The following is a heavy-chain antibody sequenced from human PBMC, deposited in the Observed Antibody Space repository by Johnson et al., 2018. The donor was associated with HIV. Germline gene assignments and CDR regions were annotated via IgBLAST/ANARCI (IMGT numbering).Heavy chain of an antibody. J-gene: IGHJ3*02. CDR2: IWYDGSNK. D-gene: IGHD2/OR15-2a*01. CDR1: GFTFSSYA. Sequence: VQLVESGGGVVRPGGSLRLSCAASGFTFSSYAMSWVRQAPGKGLAWVAVIWYDGSNKYYADSVKGRFTISRDNSKNTLYLQMNSLRAEDTAVYYCARAEGEYDAFDIWGQGTMVTVSS. CDR3: ARAEGEYDAFDI. V-gene: IGHV3-30*04.